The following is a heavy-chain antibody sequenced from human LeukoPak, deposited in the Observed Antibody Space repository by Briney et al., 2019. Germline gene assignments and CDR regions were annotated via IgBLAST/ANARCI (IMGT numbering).Heavy chain of an antibody. D-gene: IGHD4-17*01. J-gene: IGHJ4*02. CDR2: INPHNGGA. V-gene: IGHV1-2*02. Sequence: ASVKVSCKASEDSFTGHYIHWVRQAPGQGPEWVGWINPHNGGAKYADRLQGRVTMTRDTSIGTAYMELSRLRSDDTAVYYCARGGAGSAYYGWDFFRFDYWGQGTLVTVSS. CDR3: ARGGAGSAYYGWDFFRFDY. CDR1: EDSFTGHY.